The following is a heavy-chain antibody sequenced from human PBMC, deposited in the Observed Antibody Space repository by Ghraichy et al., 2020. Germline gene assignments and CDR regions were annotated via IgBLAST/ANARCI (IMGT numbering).Heavy chain of an antibody. D-gene: IGHD7-27*01. CDR2: ISGSGGST. CDR3: ANIAGAYYYYYGMDV. J-gene: IGHJ6*02. V-gene: IGHV3-23*01. CDR1: GFTFSSYA. Sequence: LSLTCAASGFTFSSYAMSWVRQAPGKGLEWVSAISGSGGSTYYADSVKGRFTISRDNSKNTLYLQMNSLRAEDTAVYYCANIAGAYYYYYGMDVWGQGTTVTVSS.